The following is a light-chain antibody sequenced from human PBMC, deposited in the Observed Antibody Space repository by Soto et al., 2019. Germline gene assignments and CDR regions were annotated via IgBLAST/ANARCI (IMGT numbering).Light chain of an antibody. CDR1: QSVLYSSINKNY. Sequence: DIVMTQSPDSLPVSLGERATINCKSSQSVLYSSINKNYLAWYQQKPGQPPKLLIYWASIRASGVPDRFSGSGSGTDFTLTISSLQAEDVAVYYCQHYYTTPRTFGQGTRLEIK. J-gene: IGKJ2*02. V-gene: IGKV4-1*01. CDR2: WAS. CDR3: QHYYTTPRT.